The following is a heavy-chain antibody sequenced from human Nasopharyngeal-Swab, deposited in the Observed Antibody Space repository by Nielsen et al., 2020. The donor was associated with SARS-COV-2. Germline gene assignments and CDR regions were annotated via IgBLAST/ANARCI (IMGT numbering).Heavy chain of an antibody. CDR2: IYYSGST. V-gene: IGHV4-39*01. CDR3: ASLSSSWSLGYYYYMDV. D-gene: IGHD6-13*01. Sequence: SETLSLTCTVSGGSISSSSYYWGWIRQPPGKGLEGIGGIYYSGSTYYNPSLKSRVTISVDTSKNQFSLKLSSVTAADTAVYYCASLSSSWSLGYYYYMDVWGKGTTVTVSS. CDR1: GGSISSSSYY. J-gene: IGHJ6*03.